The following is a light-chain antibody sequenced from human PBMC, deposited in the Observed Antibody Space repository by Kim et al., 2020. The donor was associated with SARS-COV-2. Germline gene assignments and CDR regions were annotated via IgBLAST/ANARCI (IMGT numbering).Light chain of an antibody. CDR3: CSYAGSSTLV. J-gene: IGLJ3*02. Sequence: GQSITSACTGTSSDVGSYNLVSWYQQHPGKAPKLMIYEVSTRPSGVSNRFSGSKSGNTASLTISGLQAEDEADYYCCSYAGSSTLVFGGGTQLTVL. CDR2: EVS. CDR1: SSDVGSYNL. V-gene: IGLV2-23*02.